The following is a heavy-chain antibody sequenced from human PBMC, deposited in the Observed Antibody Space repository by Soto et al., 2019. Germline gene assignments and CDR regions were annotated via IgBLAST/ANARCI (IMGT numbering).Heavy chain of an antibody. D-gene: IGHD1-20*01. CDR3: SSDWDNSGLFDP. V-gene: IGHV4-59*01. CDR2: FSYSGST. CDR1: GASITTYY. Sequence: SETLSLTCSVSGASITTYYWSWTGKPPGKGLERIGSFSYSGSTKYNPSLESRGMISLDTSKYQLSLRLTSVTAADTALYYCSSDWDNSGLFDPWRQGALVTVSS. J-gene: IGHJ5*02.